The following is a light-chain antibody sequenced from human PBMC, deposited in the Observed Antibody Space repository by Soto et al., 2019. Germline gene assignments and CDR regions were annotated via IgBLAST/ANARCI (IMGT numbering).Light chain of an antibody. J-gene: IGKJ1*01. Sequence: EIVLTQSPGTLSLSPGERATLSCRASQSVGSNYLAWYQQKPGPAPRRLIYGAYSRATGIPDRFSGSWSGTVFFLTISCLEAEDFAVYYCKQHGTSPPRTFGQGNKVEI. V-gene: IGKV3-20*01. CDR3: KQHGTSPPRT. CDR1: QSVGSNY. CDR2: GAY.